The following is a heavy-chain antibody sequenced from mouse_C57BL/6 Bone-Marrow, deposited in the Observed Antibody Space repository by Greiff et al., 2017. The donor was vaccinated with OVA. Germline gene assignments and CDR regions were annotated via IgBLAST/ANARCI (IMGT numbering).Heavy chain of an antibody. CDR1: GFSLTSYA. CDR3: ARNSPPLRLCAY. V-gene: IGHV2-9-1*01. CDR2: IWTGGGT. J-gene: IGHJ3*01. Sequence: VKLMESGPGLVAPSQSLSITCTVSGFSLTSYAISWVRQPPGKGLEWLGVIWTGGGTNYNSAPKSKLSISKDNSKSQVFLKMNSLQTDDTARYYCARNSPPLRLCAYWGQGTLVTVSA. D-gene: IGHD1-1*01.